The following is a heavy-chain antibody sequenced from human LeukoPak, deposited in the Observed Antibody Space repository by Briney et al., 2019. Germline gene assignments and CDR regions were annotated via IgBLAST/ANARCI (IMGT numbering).Heavy chain of an antibody. CDR2: MYHSRTT. J-gene: IGHJ4*02. CDR3: ARGRCSSGSCWGPMLQRPNFFDF. D-gene: IGHD2-15*01. V-gene: IGHV4-4*02. Sequence: SGTLSLTCAVSGDSISSTHWWTWFRQPPGKGLEWIGEMYHSRTTNDNPSLESRVTISLDKSKNQVSLKLKSVTAADTAVYYCARGRCSSGSCWGPMLQRPNFFDFWGQGTLVTVSS. CDR1: GDSISSTHW.